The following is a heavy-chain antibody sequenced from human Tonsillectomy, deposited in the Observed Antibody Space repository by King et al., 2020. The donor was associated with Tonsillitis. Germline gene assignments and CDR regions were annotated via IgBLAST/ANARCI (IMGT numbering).Heavy chain of an antibody. J-gene: IGHJ3*02. CDR1: GGAITSGSYY. Sequence: VQLQESGPGLVKPSETLSLTCTVSGGAITSGSYYWSWIRQPPGKGLGWIGRIYTSGCTNHNPPLNRRVTISLDTSKKQFSLKLSSVTAADTAMYYCAKTFNYYDSNGYYAFDIWGQGTMVTVSS. D-gene: IGHD3-22*01. V-gene: IGHV4-61*02. CDR2: IYTSGCT. CDR3: AKTFNYYDSNGYYAFDI.